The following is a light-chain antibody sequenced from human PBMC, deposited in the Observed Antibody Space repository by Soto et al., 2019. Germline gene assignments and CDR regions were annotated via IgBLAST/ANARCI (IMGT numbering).Light chain of an antibody. CDR3: QQYNNWPPWT. J-gene: IGKJ1*01. V-gene: IGKV3-15*01. Sequence: EIVMTQSPATLSVSPGERATLSCRASQRVSSNLAWYHQKHGQAPRLLIYGASTRATGIPARFSGSGSETEFTLTISSLQSEDFAVYYCQQYNNWPPWTFGQGTKVEIK. CDR2: GAS. CDR1: QRVSSN.